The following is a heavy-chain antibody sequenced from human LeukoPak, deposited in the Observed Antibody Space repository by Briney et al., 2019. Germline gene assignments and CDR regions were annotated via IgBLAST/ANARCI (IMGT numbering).Heavy chain of an antibody. CDR2: ISYDGSNK. Sequence: GSLRLSCAASGFTFSSYAMHWVRQAPGKGLEWVAVISYDGSNKYYADSVKGRFTISRDNSKNTLYLQMNSLRAEDTAVYYCARKNWNDVPFDYWGQGTLVTVSS. D-gene: IGHD1-1*01. V-gene: IGHV3-30*04. J-gene: IGHJ4*02. CDR1: GFTFSSYA. CDR3: ARKNWNDVPFDY.